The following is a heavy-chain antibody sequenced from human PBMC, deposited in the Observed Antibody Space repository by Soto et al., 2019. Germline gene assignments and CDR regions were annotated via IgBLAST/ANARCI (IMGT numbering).Heavy chain of an antibody. CDR2: ISSSSSYI. D-gene: IGHD1-26*01. CDR1: GFTFSSYS. CDR3: ARIIVGATFGYYYYGMDV. V-gene: IGHV3-21*01. J-gene: IGHJ6*02. Sequence: GGSLRLSCAASGFTFSSYSMNWVRQAPGKGLEWVSSISSSSSYIYYADSVKGRFTISRDNAKNSLYLQMNSLRAEDTAVYYCARIIVGATFGYYYYGMDVWGQGTKVTVSS.